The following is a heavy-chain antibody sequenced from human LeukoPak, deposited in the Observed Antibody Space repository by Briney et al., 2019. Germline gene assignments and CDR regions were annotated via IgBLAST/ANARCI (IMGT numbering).Heavy chain of an antibody. CDR3: ARGGDIVVVPAAIRSSGWFDP. CDR1: GFTFDDYA. CDR2: ISYDGSNK. V-gene: IGHV3-30-3*01. D-gene: IGHD2-2*02. Sequence: PGGSLRLSCAASGFTFDDYAMHWVRQAPGKGLEWVAVISYDGSNKYYADSVKGRSTISRDNSKNTLYLQMNSLRAEDTAVYYCARGGDIVVVPAAIRSSGWFDPWGQGTLVTVSS. J-gene: IGHJ5*02.